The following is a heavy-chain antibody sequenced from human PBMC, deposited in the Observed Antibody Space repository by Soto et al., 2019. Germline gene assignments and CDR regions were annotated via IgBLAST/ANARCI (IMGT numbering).Heavy chain of an antibody. Sequence: QVRLVQSGAEVKKPGSSVKVSCKGSGGTFTSYIITWVRHAPGQRLEWVGGIVPKFGTTNYAKKFQGRVTLTADESSIIVYLELSNLRSEDTGVYYCARGRDDRFGRHYFGLDVWGQGTTVTVS. D-gene: IGHD1-1*01. CDR2: IVPKFGTT. J-gene: IGHJ6*02. V-gene: IGHV1-69*12. CDR3: ARGRDDRFGRHYFGLDV. CDR1: GGTFTSYI.